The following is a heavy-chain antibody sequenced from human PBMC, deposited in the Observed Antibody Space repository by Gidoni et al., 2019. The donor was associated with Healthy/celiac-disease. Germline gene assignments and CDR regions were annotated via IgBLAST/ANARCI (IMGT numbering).Heavy chain of an antibody. J-gene: IGHJ4*02. CDR3: ARGSSSSELGYFDY. V-gene: IGHV1-69*01. D-gene: IGHD6-6*01. Sequence: QVQLVPSRAEVKKPGSSVTVSCKASGVTFSSYAISWVRPVPGQGLEWMGGIIPTFGTANYSQKVQGRVTITAEESTSKAYMELSSLRSEDTAVYYCARGSSSSELGYFDYWGQGTLVTVSS. CDR2: IIPTFGTA. CDR1: GVTFSSYA.